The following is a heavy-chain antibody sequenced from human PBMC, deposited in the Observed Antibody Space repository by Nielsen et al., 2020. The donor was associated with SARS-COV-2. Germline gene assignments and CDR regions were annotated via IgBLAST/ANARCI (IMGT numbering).Heavy chain of an antibody. Sequence: SETLSLTCAVSGGSISSSNWWSWVRQPPGKGLEWIGEIYHSGSTNYNPSLKSRVTISVDKSKNQFSLKLSSVTAADTAVYYCARDPLYSSGWPYWYFDLGGRGTLVTVSS. CDR1: GGSISSSNW. CDR3: ARDPLYSSGWPYWYFDL. D-gene: IGHD6-19*01. J-gene: IGHJ2*01. CDR2: IYHSGST. V-gene: IGHV4-4*02.